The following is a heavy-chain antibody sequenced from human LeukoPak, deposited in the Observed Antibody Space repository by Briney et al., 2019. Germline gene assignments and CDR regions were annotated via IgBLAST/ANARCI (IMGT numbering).Heavy chain of an antibody. V-gene: IGHV4-31*03. J-gene: IGHJ4*02. CDR3: ARMALDTAMVTQNN. CDR1: GGSISSGGYY. CDR2: IYYSGST. D-gene: IGHD5-18*01. Sequence: SETLSLTCTVSGGSISSGGYYWSWIRQHPGKGLEWIGYIYYSGSTYYNPSLKSRVTISVDTSKNQFSLKLSSVTAADTAVYYCARMALDTAMVTQNNWGQGTLVTVSS.